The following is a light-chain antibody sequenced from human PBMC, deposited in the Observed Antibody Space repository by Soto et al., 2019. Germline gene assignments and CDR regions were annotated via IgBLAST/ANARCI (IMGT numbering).Light chain of an antibody. CDR1: RRDIGTYHL. CDR3: YSYAGTNTYV. CDR2: EAA. V-gene: IGLV2-23*01. Sequence: QSALTQPASVSGSPGQSITISCTGTRRDIGTYHLVSWFQKHPGKAPKVLIYEAAKRPSGVSDRFSGSRSGNTASLTISGLQPEDEADYYCYSYAGTNTYVFGTGTKLTVL. J-gene: IGLJ1*01.